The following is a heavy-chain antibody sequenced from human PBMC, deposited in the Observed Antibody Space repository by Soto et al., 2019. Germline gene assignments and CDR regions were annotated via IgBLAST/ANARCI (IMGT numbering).Heavy chain of an antibody. D-gene: IGHD3-10*01. CDR2: ISGIGDST. CDR1: GFTFSSYA. Sequence: EVQVFESGGGLVQPGGSLRPSCAASGFTFSSYAMGWVRQAPGKGLEWGSAISGIGDSTYYADTVKGRLTISRDTTKDTLYLPADMVRAEDTVVSYCATTSNYGSVSYYNSHYDFDYCGQKRLVTVSS. J-gene: IGHJ4*02. V-gene: IGHV3-23*01. CDR3: ATTSNYGSVSYYNSHYDFDY.